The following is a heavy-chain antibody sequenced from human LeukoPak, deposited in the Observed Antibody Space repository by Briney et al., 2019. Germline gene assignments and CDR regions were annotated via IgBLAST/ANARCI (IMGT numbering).Heavy chain of an antibody. Sequence: ASVKVSCKASGGTFSSYAISWVRQAPGQGLEWMGGIIPIFGTANYAQKFQGRVTITADKSTSTAYMELSSLGSEDTAVYYCAREGAYGIFDYWGQGTLVTVSP. CDR2: IIPIFGTA. V-gene: IGHV1-69*06. CDR1: GGTFSSYA. CDR3: AREGAYGIFDY. D-gene: IGHD3-10*01. J-gene: IGHJ4*02.